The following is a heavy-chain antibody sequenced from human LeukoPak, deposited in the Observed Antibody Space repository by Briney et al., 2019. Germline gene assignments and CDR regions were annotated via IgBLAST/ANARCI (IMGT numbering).Heavy chain of an antibody. CDR1: GGSISSGGYY. CDR2: IYYSGST. CDR3: ARDGGHCSSTSCPFDY. J-gene: IGHJ4*02. D-gene: IGHD2-2*01. Sequence: SEILSLTCTVSGGSISSGGYYWSWIRQHPGKGLEWIGYIYYSGSTYYNPSLKSRVTISVDRSKNQFSLKLSSVTAADTAEYYCARDGGHCSSTSCPFDYWGQGTLVTVSS. V-gene: IGHV4-31*03.